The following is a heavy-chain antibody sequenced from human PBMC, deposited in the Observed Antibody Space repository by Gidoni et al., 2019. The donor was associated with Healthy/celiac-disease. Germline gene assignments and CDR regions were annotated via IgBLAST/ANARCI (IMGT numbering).Heavy chain of an antibody. D-gene: IGHD2-21*01. CDR2: LNHSGST. J-gene: IGHJ4*02. CDR3: ARGGAMDGAQDIVVVIAIESYYFDY. Sequence: QVQLQQWGAGLLKPSETLSLTCAVYGGSFSGYYWSWIRQPPGKGLEWIGELNHSGSTNYNPSLKSRVTISVDTSKNQFSLKLSSVTAADTAVYYCARGGAMDGAQDIVVVIAIESYYFDYWGQGTLVTVSS. CDR1: GGSFSGYY. V-gene: IGHV4-34*01.